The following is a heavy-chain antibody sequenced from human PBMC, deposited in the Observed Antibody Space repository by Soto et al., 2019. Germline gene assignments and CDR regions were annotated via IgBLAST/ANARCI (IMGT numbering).Heavy chain of an antibody. CDR1: GFTFSYFW. CDR2: IQPDGSEK. CDR3: AGPIKTVTRRYYYYGLDV. V-gene: IGHV3-7*03. J-gene: IGHJ6*02. Sequence: EVQLVESGGGLVQPGGSLRLSCAASGFTFSYFWMTWVRQAPGKGLEWVANIQPDGSEKYYVDSVKGRFTISRDNAKKSLYLQMNSLRAEDTAVYYCAGPIKTVTRRYYYYGLDVWGQGTTVTVSS. D-gene: IGHD4-4*01.